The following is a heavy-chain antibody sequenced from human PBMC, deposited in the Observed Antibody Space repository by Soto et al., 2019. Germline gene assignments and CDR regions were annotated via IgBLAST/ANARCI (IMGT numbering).Heavy chain of an antibody. CDR1: GYTFTSYG. CDR2: ISAYNGNT. J-gene: IGHJ6*02. Sequence: QVQLVQSGAEVKKPGASVKVSCKASGYTFTSYGISWVRQAPGQGLEWMGWISAYNGNTNYAQKLQGRVTMTTDTXXXTAXXELXXXRXXXXXXXXXXXXXXXXXXXXXXXDXXGQGTTVTVSS. V-gene: IGHV1-18*01. CDR3: XXXXXXXXXXXXXXDX.